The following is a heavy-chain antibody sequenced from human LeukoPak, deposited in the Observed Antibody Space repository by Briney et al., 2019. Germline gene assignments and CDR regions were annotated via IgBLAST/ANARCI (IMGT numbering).Heavy chain of an antibody. D-gene: IGHD5-24*01. CDR1: GFTSNY. J-gene: IGHJ4*02. V-gene: IGHV3-53*01. Sequence: GGSLRLACAASGFTSNYMSWVRQAPGKGLERISLIYSDGSTTFYADSVKGRFTISRDNSKNTFYLQMNRLRPEDTAVYYCASDGYNYFEFWGQGTLVIVSS. CDR3: ASDGYNYFEF. CDR2: IYSDGSTT.